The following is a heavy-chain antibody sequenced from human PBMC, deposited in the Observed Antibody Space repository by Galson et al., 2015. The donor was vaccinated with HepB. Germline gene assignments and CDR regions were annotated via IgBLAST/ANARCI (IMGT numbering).Heavy chain of an antibody. V-gene: IGHV3-74*01. D-gene: IGHD3-22*01. J-gene: IGHJ4*02. Sequence: SLRLSCAASGFTFSSYWMHWVRQAPGKGLVWVSRINSDGSSTSYADSVKGRFTISRDNAKNTLYLQMNSLRAEDTAVYYCAREDYYDSSGYYSWGQGTLVTVSS. CDR2: INSDGSST. CDR3: AREDYYDSSGYYS. CDR1: GFTFSSYW.